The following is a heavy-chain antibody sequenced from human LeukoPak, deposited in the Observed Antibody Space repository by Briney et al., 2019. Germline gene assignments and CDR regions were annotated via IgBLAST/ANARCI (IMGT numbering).Heavy chain of an antibody. CDR1: GYTFTSYG. CDR2: ISAYNGNT. D-gene: IGHD5-12*01. V-gene: IGHV1-18*01. J-gene: IGHJ4*02. Sequence: ASVKVSCKASGYTFTSYGISWVRQAPGQGLEWMGWISAYNGNTNYAQKLQGRVTMTTDTSTSTAYMELRSLRSDDTAMYYCAKTSGYFPLYYFDYWGQGTLVTVSS. CDR3: AKTSGYFPLYYFDY.